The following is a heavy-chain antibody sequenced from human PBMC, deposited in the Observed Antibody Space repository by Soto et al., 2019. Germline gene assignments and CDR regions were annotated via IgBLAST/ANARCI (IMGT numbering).Heavy chain of an antibody. CDR1: GGSISSGGYY. D-gene: IGHD2-21*02. CDR3: ARSGIVVVTATPAEYFQH. V-gene: IGHV4-31*03. CDR2: IYYSGST. Sequence: QVQLQESGPGLVKPSQTLSLTCTVSGGSISSGGYYWSWIRQHPGKGLEWIGYIYYSGSTYYNPSLTSRVTISVDTSKNQFSLKLSSVTAADTAVYYCARSGIVVVTATPAEYFQHWGQGTLVTVSS. J-gene: IGHJ1*01.